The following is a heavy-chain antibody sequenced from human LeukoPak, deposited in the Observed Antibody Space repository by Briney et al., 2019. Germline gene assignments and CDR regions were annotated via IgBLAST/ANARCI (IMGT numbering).Heavy chain of an antibody. CDR3: ARGIYGDYYFDH. D-gene: IGHD4-17*01. V-gene: IGHV4-34*01. Sequence: SETLSLTCAVYGGSFSGYYWSWIRQPPGKGLEWIGEINHSGNTNYNPSLRSRVTIAVDTSKNQFSLKLRSVTAADTAMYYCARGIYGDYYFDHWGQGTLVTVSS. CDR2: INHSGNT. CDR1: GGSFSGYY. J-gene: IGHJ4*02.